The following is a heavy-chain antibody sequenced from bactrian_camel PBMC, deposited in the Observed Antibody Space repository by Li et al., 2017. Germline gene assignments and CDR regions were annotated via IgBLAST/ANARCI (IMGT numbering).Heavy chain of an antibody. D-gene: IGHD3*01. J-gene: IGHJ4*01. Sequence: VQLVESGGGSAQTGGSLRLSCAFSGYTYSPYCLGWFRQAAGKEREVVATIGDPGTTTYTDSAKGRSTISKDNAKNTLYLQMNGLKPEDTGMYYCATDSGECPGTRVLWLYEGQGTQVTVS. V-gene: IGHV3S67*01. CDR2: IGDPGTT. CDR1: GYTYSPYC.